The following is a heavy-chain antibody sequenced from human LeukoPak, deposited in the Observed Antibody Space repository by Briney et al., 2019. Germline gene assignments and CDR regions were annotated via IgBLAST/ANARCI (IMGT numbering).Heavy chain of an antibody. CDR3: AKGKTYLDAFDI. V-gene: IGHV3-72*01. CDR1: GFTFSDHY. J-gene: IGHJ3*02. D-gene: IGHD3-10*01. Sequence: GGSLRLSCAASGFTFSDHYMDWVRQAPGKGLEWVGRTRNKANSYTTEYAASVKGRFTISRDDSKNSLYLQMNSLRADDRAVYYCAKGKTYLDAFDIWGQGTMVTVSS. CDR2: TRNKANSYTT.